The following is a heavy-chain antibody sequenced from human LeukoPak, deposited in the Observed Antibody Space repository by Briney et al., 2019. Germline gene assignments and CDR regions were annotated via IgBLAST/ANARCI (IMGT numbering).Heavy chain of an antibody. Sequence: GGSLRLSCAASGFTFSRYWLTWVRQAPGKGLEWVANIKEDGSVKYYVDSVKGRFTISRDSAKNSLYLQINSLKAEDTAVYYCARIGYSSSSLDYWGQGTLVIVSS. CDR1: GFTFSRYW. J-gene: IGHJ4*02. V-gene: IGHV3-7*01. CDR2: IKEDGSVK. CDR3: ARIGYSSSSLDY. D-gene: IGHD6-6*01.